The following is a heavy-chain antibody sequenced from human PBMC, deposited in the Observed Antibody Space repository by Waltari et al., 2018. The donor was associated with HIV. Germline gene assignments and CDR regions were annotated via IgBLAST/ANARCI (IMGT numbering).Heavy chain of an antibody. CDR2: ISRTPNAM. V-gene: IGHV3-48*02. D-gene: IGHD5-12*01. Sequence: EVQLVESGGGLVQPGGSLKLSCAASRFGLSDFDMNWVRQAPGRGLEWVSYISRTPNAMYYADSVKGRFAISRDNAKNSLYLLMNSLRHDDSAVYYCAILSSSGYYRDWGQGTRVTVSS. CDR3: AILSSSGYYRD. CDR1: RFGLSDFD. J-gene: IGHJ4*02.